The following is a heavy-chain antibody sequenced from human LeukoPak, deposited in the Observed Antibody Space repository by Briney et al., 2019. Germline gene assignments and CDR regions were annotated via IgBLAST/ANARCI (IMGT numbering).Heavy chain of an antibody. CDR1: GFTFDDYA. CDR3: AKGSGFDY. V-gene: IGHV3-9*01. D-gene: IGHD3-10*01. Sequence: GGSLRLSCAASGFTFDDYAMHWIRQAPGKGLEWVSGISWNSGSIGYADSVKGRFTISRDNAKNSLYLQMNSLRAEDTALYYCAKGSGFDYWGQGTLVTVSS. CDR2: ISWNSGSI. J-gene: IGHJ4*02.